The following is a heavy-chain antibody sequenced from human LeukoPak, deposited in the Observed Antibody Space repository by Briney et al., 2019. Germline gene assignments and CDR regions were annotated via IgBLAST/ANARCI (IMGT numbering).Heavy chain of an antibody. Sequence: SETLSLTCTVSGGSISSGDYYWSWIRQPPGKGLEWIGYIHYSGRTYYNPSLKSRFPISVDTSKNQFSLKLSSVTAADTAVYFCVRVRSDGSGTIWGQGTMVTVSS. J-gene: IGHJ3*02. CDR1: GGSISSGDYY. D-gene: IGHD3-10*01. CDR3: VRVRSDGSGTI. CDR2: IHYSGRT. V-gene: IGHV4-30-4*08.